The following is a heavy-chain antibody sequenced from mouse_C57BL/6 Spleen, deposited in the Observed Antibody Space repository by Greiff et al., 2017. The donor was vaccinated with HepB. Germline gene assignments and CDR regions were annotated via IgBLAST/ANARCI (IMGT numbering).Heavy chain of an antibody. CDR2: IDPSDSYT. Sequence: QVQLQQPGAELVMPGASVKLSCKASGYTFTSYWMHWVKQRPGQGLEWIGEIDPSDSYTNYNQKFKGKSTLTVDKSSSTADMQLSSLTSEDSAVYYCARSGKLTGKMFDYWGQGTTLTVSS. V-gene: IGHV1-69*01. J-gene: IGHJ2*01. CDR1: GYTFTSYW. D-gene: IGHD4-1*01. CDR3: ARSGKLTGKMFDY.